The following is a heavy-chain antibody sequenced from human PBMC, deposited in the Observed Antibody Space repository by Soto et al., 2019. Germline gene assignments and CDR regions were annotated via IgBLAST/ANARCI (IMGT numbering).Heavy chain of an antibody. CDR2: ISTYNGNT. CDR1: GYTFDRYG. V-gene: IGHV1-18*01. J-gene: IGHJ4*02. D-gene: IGHD3-10*01. Sequence: ASVKVSCTASGYTFDRYGISWVRQAPGQGLEWMGWISTYNGNTNYAQKLKGRVTMTTDTFTSTAYMELRSLRSDDTAVYYCARDRRGFGEVFGDWGQGPLVTVSA. CDR3: ARDRRGFGEVFGD.